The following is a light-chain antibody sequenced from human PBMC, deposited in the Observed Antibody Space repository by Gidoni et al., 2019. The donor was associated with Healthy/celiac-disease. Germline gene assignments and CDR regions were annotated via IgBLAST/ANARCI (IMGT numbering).Light chain of an antibody. V-gene: IGKV3-11*01. CDR3: QQRSNQIT. Sequence: EIVLTQSPATLSVSPGERATLSCRASQSVSSYLAWYQQKPGQAPRLLIYDASNRAAGIPARFSGSGSGTDFTLTISSLEPEDFAVYYCQQRSNQITFGQGTRLEIK. CDR2: DAS. CDR1: QSVSSY. J-gene: IGKJ5*01.